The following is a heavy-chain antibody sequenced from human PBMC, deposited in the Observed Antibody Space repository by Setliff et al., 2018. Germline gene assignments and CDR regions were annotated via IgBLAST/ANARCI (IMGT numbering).Heavy chain of an antibody. CDR2: IKSKGEGETT. CDR1: GFTLGDYA. J-gene: IGHJ5*02. CDR3: TTGPRDSRVYMNWFDP. Sequence: PGGSLRLSCTASGFTLGDYAMSWVRQAPGKGLEWVGRIKSKGEGETTNYAVPVKGRFIISRDDSRNTIYLQMNSLKIEDTGFYYCTTGPRDSRVYMNWFDPWGPGTLVTVSS. V-gene: IGHV3-15*01. D-gene: IGHD3-22*01.